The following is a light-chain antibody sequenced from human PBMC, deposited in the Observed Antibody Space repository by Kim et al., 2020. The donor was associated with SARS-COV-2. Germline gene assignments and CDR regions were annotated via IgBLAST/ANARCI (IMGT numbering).Light chain of an antibody. CDR2: DVI. Sequence: GQSITISCTGTSSDVGGYNYVSWFQQHPGKAPKLMVYDVIKRPSGVSTRFSGSKSGNTASLTISGLQGEDEADYYCSSYTSSNTVIFGGGTQLTVL. V-gene: IGLV2-14*03. CDR3: SSYTSSNTVI. J-gene: IGLJ2*01. CDR1: SSDVGGYNY.